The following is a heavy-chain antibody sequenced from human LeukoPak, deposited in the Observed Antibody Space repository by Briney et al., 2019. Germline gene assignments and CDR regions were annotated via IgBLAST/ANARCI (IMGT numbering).Heavy chain of an antibody. CDR2: IKQDGSEM. Sequence: QTGGPLRLSCAASGFTFSNYWMSWVRQTPGEALEWVANIKQDGSEMYYLDSVKGRFTISRDNAKNSLFLQMNSLRGDDTAIYYCARDKVTGASYFDYWGQGTLVTVSS. D-gene: IGHD7-27*01. V-gene: IGHV3-7*01. CDR3: ARDKVTGASYFDY. CDR1: GFTFSNYW. J-gene: IGHJ4*02.